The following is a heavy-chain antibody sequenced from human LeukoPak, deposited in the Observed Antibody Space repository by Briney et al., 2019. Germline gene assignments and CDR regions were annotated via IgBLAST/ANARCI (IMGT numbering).Heavy chain of an antibody. D-gene: IGHD6-25*01. Sequence: SETLSLTCIVSGGSIAGSNYYWSWIRQPPGKGLEWIGETNHSGSTNYNPSLKSRVTISVDTSKNQFSLKLSSVTAADTAVYYCARGRLAFLAAARYNWFDPWGQGTLVTVSS. CDR1: GGSIAGSNYY. V-gene: IGHV4-34*01. CDR3: ARGRLAFLAAARYNWFDP. J-gene: IGHJ5*02. CDR2: TNHSGST.